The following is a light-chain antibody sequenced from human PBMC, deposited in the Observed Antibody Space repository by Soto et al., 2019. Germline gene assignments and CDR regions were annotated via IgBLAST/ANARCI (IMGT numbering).Light chain of an antibody. CDR2: GAS. V-gene: IGKV3-15*01. CDR1: QSLNRD. J-gene: IGKJ1*01. CDR3: QQYGSSGT. Sequence: ELVMTQSPATLSVSPGARATLSCRASQSLNRDLAWYQQRPGQSPSLLIFGASIRAAGIPARFSGSGSGTEFTLTISRLEPEDFAVDYCQQYGSSGTFGQGTKVDIK.